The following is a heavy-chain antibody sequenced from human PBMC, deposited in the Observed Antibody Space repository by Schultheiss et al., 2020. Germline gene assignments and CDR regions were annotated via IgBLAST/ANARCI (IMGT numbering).Heavy chain of an antibody. CDR3: ARDYWHYYDSSGYYYFDY. V-gene: IGHV1-18*04. CDR1: GYTFTRYG. CDR2: ISAYNGNT. J-gene: IGHJ4*02. Sequence: ASVKVSCKASGYTFTRYGISWVRQAPGQGLEWMGWISAYNGNTNYAQKLQGRVTMTTDTSTSTAYMELRSLRSDDTAVYYCARDYWHYYDSSGYYYFDYWGQGTLVNVSS. D-gene: IGHD3-22*01.